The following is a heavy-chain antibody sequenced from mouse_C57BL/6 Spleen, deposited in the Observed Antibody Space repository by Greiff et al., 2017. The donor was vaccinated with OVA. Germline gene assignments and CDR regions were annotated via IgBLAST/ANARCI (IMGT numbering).Heavy chain of an antibody. D-gene: IGHD1-1*01. J-gene: IGHJ1*03. CDR3: ARYYGSSYWYFDV. CDR1: GYTFTDHT. V-gene: IGHV1-78*01. CDR2: IYPRDGST. Sequence: VQLQQSDAELVKPGASVKISCKVSGYTFTDHTIHWMKQRPEQGLEWIGYIYPRDGSTKYNAKFKGKATLTADKSSSTAYMQLNILTSEDSAVYFCARYYGSSYWYFDVWGTGTTVTVSS.